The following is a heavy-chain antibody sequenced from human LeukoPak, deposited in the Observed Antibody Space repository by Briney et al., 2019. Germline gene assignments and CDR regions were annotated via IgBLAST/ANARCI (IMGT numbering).Heavy chain of an antibody. D-gene: IGHD1-26*01. Sequence: GGSLRLSCAASGFTFSSYAMNWVRQAPGKGLAWVSGINNSGGSTYYADSVKGRFTISRDNSKNTLYLQMNSLRAEDTAVYYCARDPYSGSYGNYYYYFMDVWGKGTTVTISS. CDR2: INNSGGST. CDR3: ARDPYSGSYGNYYYYFMDV. J-gene: IGHJ6*03. V-gene: IGHV3-23*01. CDR1: GFTFSSYA.